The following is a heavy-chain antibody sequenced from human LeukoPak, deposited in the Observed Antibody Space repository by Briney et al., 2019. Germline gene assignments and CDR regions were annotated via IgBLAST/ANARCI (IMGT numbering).Heavy chain of an antibody. CDR1: GGSISSYC. CDR2: IYTSGST. D-gene: IGHD4-17*01. V-gene: IGHV4-4*08. CDR3: ARDLVTVTKGFDI. Sequence: PSETLSLTCTVSGGSISSYCWSWVRQPPGKGLEWIGYIYTSGSTDYNPSLKSRVTMSVDTSKNQLSMELRFLTAADTAVYYCARDLVTVTKGFDIWGQGTMVSVSS. J-gene: IGHJ3*02.